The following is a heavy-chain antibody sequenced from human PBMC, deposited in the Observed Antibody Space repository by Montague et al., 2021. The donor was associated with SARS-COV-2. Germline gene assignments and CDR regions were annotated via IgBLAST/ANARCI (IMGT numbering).Heavy chain of an antibody. V-gene: IGHV4-59*08. D-gene: IGHD3-10*01. CDR1: DGSIRSYY. J-gene: IGHJ4*02. CDR3: TRLPRGSGTWGYFDY. Sequence: SETLSLTCTVSDGSIRSYYWNWMRQTPGKGLEWIGYMHDSGTANYNPSLRSRVTLMVDASRNQFSLELSSVTAADTAMYYCTRLPRGSGTWGYFDYWAQGTLGTGSS. CDR2: MHDSGTA.